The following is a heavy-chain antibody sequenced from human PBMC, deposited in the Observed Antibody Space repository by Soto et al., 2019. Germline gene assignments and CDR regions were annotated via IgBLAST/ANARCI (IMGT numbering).Heavy chain of an antibody. CDR3: ARSIRGIAADNWFDP. CDR2: INPSGGST. V-gene: IGHV1-46*01. CDR1: GYTFTSYY. J-gene: IGHJ5*02. Sequence: QVQLVQSGAEVKKPGASVKVSCKASGYTFTSYYMHWVRQAPGQGLEWMGIINPSGGSTSYAQKFQGRVTMTRDTSTSTVYMELSSLRSEDTAVYYCARSIRGIAADNWFDPRGQGTLVTVSS. D-gene: IGHD6-13*01.